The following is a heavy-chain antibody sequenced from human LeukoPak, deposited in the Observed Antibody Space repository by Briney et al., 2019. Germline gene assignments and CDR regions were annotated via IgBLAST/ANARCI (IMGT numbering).Heavy chain of an antibody. D-gene: IGHD3-22*01. CDR1: GGSISSGGYS. Sequence: SETLSLTCAVSGGSISSGGYSWSWIRQPPGKGLEWIGYIHHSGSTFYNPSLKSRITISVDRSKNQFSLKLSSVTAADTAVYYCARLLQYYYDSSGYPQSFNAFDIWGQGTMVTVSS. V-gene: IGHV4-30-2*01. J-gene: IGHJ3*02. CDR3: ARLLQYYYDSSGYPQSFNAFDI. CDR2: IHHSGST.